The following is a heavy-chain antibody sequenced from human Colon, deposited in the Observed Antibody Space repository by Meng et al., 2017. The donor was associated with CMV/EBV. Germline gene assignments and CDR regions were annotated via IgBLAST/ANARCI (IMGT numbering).Heavy chain of an antibody. CDR2: ITGSGDFI. V-gene: IGHV3-21*04. CDR3: ARGEGGSTSAWTTLRY. CDR1: GFPFSNYT. Sequence: GESLKISCAASGFPFSNYTVKWVRQAAGMGLEWVSSITGSGDFIYYADSLKGRFTISRDNAKNSLYLQMNSLRADDTAVYYCARGEGGSTSAWTTLRYWGQGTLVTVSS. J-gene: IGHJ4*02. D-gene: IGHD2-2*01.